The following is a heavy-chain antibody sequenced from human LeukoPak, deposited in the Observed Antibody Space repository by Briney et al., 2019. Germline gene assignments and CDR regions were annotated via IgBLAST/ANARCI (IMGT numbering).Heavy chain of an antibody. J-gene: IGHJ4*02. D-gene: IGHD4-17*01. CDR2: INTNTGNP. CDR1: GYTFTSYA. Sequence: ASVKVSCKASGYTFTSYAVNWVRQAPGHGREWMGWINTNTGNPTYAQGFTGRFVFSLDTSVSTAYLQISSLKAEDTAVYYCARDWTTVTRLFDYWGQGTLVTVSS. CDR3: ARDWTTVTRLFDY. V-gene: IGHV7-4-1*02.